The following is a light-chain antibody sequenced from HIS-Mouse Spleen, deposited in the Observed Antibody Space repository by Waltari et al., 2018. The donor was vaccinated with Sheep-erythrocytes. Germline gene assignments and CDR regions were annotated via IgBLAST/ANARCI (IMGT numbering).Light chain of an antibody. J-gene: IGKJ4*01. CDR2: AAS. Sequence: DIQMTQSPSSLSASVGDRVTITCRVSQSISSYLNWFQQKPGKAPTLLIYAASSLQSGVPSRFSGSGSGTDFTLTISSLQPEDFATYYCQQSYSTPPTFGGGTKVEIK. V-gene: IGKV1-39*01. CDR1: QSISSY. CDR3: QQSYSTPPT.